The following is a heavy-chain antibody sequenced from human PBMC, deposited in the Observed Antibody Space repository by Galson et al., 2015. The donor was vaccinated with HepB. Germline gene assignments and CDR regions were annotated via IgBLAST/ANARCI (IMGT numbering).Heavy chain of an antibody. D-gene: IGHD3-3*01. CDR2: LDWDDDK. V-gene: IGHV2-70*01. CDR1: GFSLSTSGMC. CDR3: ARILKNYDFRSGYYTPPDY. Sequence: ALVKPTQPLPLTCPFSGFSLSTSGMCVSWIRQPPGRALEWLALLDWDDDKSYSTSLKTRLTISKDTSKNQVVLTMTNMDPVDTATYYCARILKNYDFRSGYYTPPDYWGQGTLVTVSS. J-gene: IGHJ4*02.